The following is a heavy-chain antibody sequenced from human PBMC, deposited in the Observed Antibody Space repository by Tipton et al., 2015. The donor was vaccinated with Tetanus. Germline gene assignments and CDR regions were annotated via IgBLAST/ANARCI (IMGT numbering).Heavy chain of an antibody. CDR2: IYYTGNT. V-gene: IGHV4-31*03. CDR1: GGSIRSGGYY. Sequence: TLSLTCSVSGGSIRSGGYYWSWIRQHPGKGLEWLGDIYYTGNTYYNPSLKSRLTISLDTSKNQFSLRLSSLSAADTAVYFCARRGGGSTFDHWGQGTQVTVSS. J-gene: IGHJ4*02. D-gene: IGHD1-26*01. CDR3: ARRGGGSTFDH.